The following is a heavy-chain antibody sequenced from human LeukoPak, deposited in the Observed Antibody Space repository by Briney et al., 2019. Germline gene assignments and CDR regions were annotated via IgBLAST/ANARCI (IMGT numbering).Heavy chain of an antibody. CDR2: IYPGDSDT. Sequence: GESLKISCKGSGYSFTSYWIGWVRQMPGKGLEWMGIIYPGDSDTRYSPSFQGQVTISADKSISTAYLQWSSLKASDTAMYYCARGSGSYFVAGFYFDYWGQGTLVTVSS. CDR1: GYSFTSYW. V-gene: IGHV5-51*01. D-gene: IGHD3-10*01. J-gene: IGHJ4*02. CDR3: ARGSGSYFVAGFYFDY.